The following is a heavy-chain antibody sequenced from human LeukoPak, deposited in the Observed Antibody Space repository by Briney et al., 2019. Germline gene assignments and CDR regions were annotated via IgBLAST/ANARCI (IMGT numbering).Heavy chain of an antibody. V-gene: IGHV1-2*02. CDR3: ARTVPGEPFDY. CDR1: GYTFTGYY. D-gene: IGHD2-21*01. J-gene: IGHJ4*02. Sequence: ASVKVSCKASGYTFTGYYMHWVRQAPGQGLEWMGWINPNSGGANSAQKFQGRVTMTRDTSISTAYMELRSLASDDTALYYCARTVPGEPFDYWGQGTLVTVSS. CDR2: INPNSGGA.